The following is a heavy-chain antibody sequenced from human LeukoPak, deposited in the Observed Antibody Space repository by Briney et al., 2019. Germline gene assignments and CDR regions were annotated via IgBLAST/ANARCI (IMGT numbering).Heavy chain of an antibody. J-gene: IGHJ4*02. D-gene: IGHD5-18*01. CDR2: IYNSGSI. V-gene: IGHV4-39*01. Sequence: LSETLSLTCTVSGGSITSGNYYWVWIRQPPGKGLEWIGTIYNSGSIYYKSSLKSRVTISVDTSKKQFSLKLSSVTAADTAVYYCASGYSYGSYDYWGQGTLVTVSS. CDR1: GGSITSGNYY. CDR3: ASGYSYGSYDY.